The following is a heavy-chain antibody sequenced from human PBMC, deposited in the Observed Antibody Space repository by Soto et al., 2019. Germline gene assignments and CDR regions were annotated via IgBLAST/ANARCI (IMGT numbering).Heavy chain of an antibody. V-gene: IGHV4-4*02. Sequence: LSLTCAVSWGYISNRNWRRWVSQPPGKGLEWIGEIYHRGSTNYNPSLKSRVTISVDKSKNQFSLKLSSVTAADTAVYYCARVAIVGATLSLFDFLGQGTLVPVSS. CDR3: ARVAIVGATLSLFDF. J-gene: IGHJ4*02. D-gene: IGHD1-26*01. CDR2: IYHRGST. CDR1: WGYISNRNW.